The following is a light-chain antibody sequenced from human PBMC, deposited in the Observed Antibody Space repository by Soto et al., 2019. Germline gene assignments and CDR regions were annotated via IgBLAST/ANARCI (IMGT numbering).Light chain of an antibody. Sequence: QPVLTLPPSVSGAPGQRVTIACTGSSSNIGAGYDVHWYQQLPGTAPKLLIYGNSNRPSGVPDRFSGSKSGTSASLAITGLQAEDEADYYCQSYDSSLSVVVFGGGTKLTVL. CDR2: GNS. J-gene: IGLJ2*01. CDR3: QSYDSSLSVVV. V-gene: IGLV1-40*01. CDR1: SSNIGAGYD.